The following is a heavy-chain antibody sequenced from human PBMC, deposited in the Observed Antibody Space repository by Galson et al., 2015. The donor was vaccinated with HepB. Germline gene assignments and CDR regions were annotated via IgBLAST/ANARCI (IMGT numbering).Heavy chain of an antibody. CDR2: INAGNGNT. CDR3: ASSTIAVAADYYYYYGMDV. Sequence: SVKFSCKASGYTSTSYAMHWVRQAPGQRLEWMGWINAGNGNTKYSQKFQGSVTITRDTSASTAYMELSSLRSEDTAVYYCASSTIAVAADYYYYYGMDVWGQGTTVTVSS. CDR1: GYTSTSYA. D-gene: IGHD6-19*01. J-gene: IGHJ6*02. V-gene: IGHV1-3*01.